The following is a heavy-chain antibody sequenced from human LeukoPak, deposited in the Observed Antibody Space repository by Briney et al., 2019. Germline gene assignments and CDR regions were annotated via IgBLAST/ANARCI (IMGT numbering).Heavy chain of an antibody. Sequence: PPGGSLRLSCAASGFTFSSYAMSWVRQAPGKGLEWVSAISGSGGSTYYADSVKGRFTISRDNSKNTLYLQMNSLRAEDTAVYYCAKDLGYYDSSGYYYVGYFDYWGQGTLVTVSS. CDR1: GFTFSSYA. CDR2: ISGSGGST. D-gene: IGHD3-22*01. J-gene: IGHJ4*02. CDR3: AKDLGYYDSSGYYYVGYFDY. V-gene: IGHV3-23*01.